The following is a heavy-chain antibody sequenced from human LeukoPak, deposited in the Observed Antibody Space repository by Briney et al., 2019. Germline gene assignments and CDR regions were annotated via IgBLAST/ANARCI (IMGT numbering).Heavy chain of an antibody. D-gene: IGHD3-10*01. CDR2: IGYDGRNK. J-gene: IGHJ4*02. Sequence: GGSLRLSCAASGFTFSSYGIHWVRQAPGKGLEWVTFIGYDGRNKYHADSVKGRFTISRDNSKNTLYLQMNSLRAEDTAAYYRAKDIAYYYADYWGQGTLVTVSS. V-gene: IGHV3-30*02. CDR1: GFTFSSYG. CDR3: AKDIAYYYADY.